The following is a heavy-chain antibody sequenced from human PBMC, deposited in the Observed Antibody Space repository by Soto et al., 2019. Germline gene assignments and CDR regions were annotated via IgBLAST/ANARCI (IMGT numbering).Heavy chain of an antibody. CDR3: ASGSAMGADH. Sequence: SVKVSCKASGVTSSTHTITWVRQAPGQGLEWMGGIIPLFGTGHKAQKFQGRITIIADKSTSTVYMELSSLRSEDTAVYFCASGSAMGADHWGQGTLVTVSS. CDR2: IIPLFGTG. CDR1: GVTSSTHT. J-gene: IGHJ5*02. D-gene: IGHD5-18*01. V-gene: IGHV1-69*06.